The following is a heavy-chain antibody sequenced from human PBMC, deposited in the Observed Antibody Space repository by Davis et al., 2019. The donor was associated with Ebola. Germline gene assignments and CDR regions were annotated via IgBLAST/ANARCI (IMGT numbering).Heavy chain of an antibody. CDR1: GYTFTGYY. D-gene: IGHD7-27*01. Sequence: AASVKVSCKASGYTFTGYYMHWVRQAPGQGLEWMGWMNPNSGGTNYAQKFQGRVTMTRDTSISTAYMELSRLRSDGTAVYYCARDGSTSNQKSGELDYWGQGPLVTVSS. CDR3: ARDGSTSNQKSGELDY. CDR2: MNPNSGGT. J-gene: IGHJ4*02. V-gene: IGHV1-2*02.